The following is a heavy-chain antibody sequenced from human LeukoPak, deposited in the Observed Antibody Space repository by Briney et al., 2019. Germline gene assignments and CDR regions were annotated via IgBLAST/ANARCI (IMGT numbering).Heavy chain of an antibody. V-gene: IGHV4-34*01. Sequence: SETLSLTCAVYGASFSDYYWSWIRQPPGKGLEWIGEINHSGSTKYNPSLKSRVTISVDTSKKQFSLKLSSVTAADTAVYYCARAYSSGWYASFDPWGQGTLVTVSS. CDR1: GASFSDYY. J-gene: IGHJ5*02. CDR3: ARAYSSGWYASFDP. D-gene: IGHD6-19*01. CDR2: INHSGST.